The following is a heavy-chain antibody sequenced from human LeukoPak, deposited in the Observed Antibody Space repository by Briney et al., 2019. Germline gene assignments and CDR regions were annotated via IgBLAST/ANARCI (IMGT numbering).Heavy chain of an antibody. J-gene: IGHJ4*02. CDR2: INPSGGTT. Sequence: ASVKVSCKASGYTFTIYYIHWVRQAPGQGLEWMGIINPSGGTTSYAQKFQGRVTMTRDMSTSTVYMELSSLRSEDTAVYYCARGGYSGYDSGDYWGQGTLVTVSS. V-gene: IGHV1-46*01. CDR1: GYTFTIYY. CDR3: ARGGYSGYDSGDY. D-gene: IGHD5-12*01.